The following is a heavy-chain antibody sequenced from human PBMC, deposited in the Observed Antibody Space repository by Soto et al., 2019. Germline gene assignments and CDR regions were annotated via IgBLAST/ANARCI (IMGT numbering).Heavy chain of an antibody. D-gene: IGHD6-6*01. CDR2: INTDGSDT. J-gene: IGHJ4*02. Sequence: EVQLVESGGGLAQPGGSLRLSCAASGFTFSSDWMHWVRQAPGKGLVWVSRINTDGSDTSYADSVKGRFTISRDNAKNMLYLQMNSLRAEDTAVYYYTRDRPGPQHYFDYWGQGNMVTVSS. CDR3: TRDRPGPQHYFDY. CDR1: GFTFSSDW. V-gene: IGHV3-74*01.